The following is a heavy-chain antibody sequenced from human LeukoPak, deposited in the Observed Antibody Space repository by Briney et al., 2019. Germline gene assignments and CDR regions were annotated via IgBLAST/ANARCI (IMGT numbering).Heavy chain of an antibody. D-gene: IGHD3-22*01. CDR2: INHSGST. CDR3: ARERSYYDSSGYWTPYYFDY. J-gene: IGHJ4*02. V-gene: IGHV4-39*07. CDR1: GGSISSGGYY. Sequence: PSETLSLTCTVAGGSISSGGYYWSWIRQPPGKGLEWIGEINHSGSTNYNPSLKSRVTISVDTSKNQFSLKLSSVTAADTAVYYCARERSYYDSSGYWTPYYFDYWGQGTLVTVSS.